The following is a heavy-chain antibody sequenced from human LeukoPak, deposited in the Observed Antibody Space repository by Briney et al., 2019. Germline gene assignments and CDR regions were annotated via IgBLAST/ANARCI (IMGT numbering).Heavy chain of an antibody. CDR1: GGTFSGYY. D-gene: IGHD1-26*01. J-gene: IGHJ4*02. CDR2: INHSGTT. Sequence: PSETLSLTCAVYGGTFSGYYWTWVRQPPGKGLEWIGEINHSGTTTYNPSLKSRVTISIDTSKNQFSLKLSSVTAADTAVYYCARHYDGRGSGSYYEDYWGQGTLVIVSS. CDR3: ARHYDGRGSGSYYEDY. V-gene: IGHV4-34*01.